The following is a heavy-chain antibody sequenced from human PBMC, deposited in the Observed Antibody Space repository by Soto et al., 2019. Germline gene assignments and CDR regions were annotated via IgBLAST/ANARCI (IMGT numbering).Heavy chain of an antibody. V-gene: IGHV3-23*01. CDR1: GFTFSSYA. Sequence: PGGSLRLSCVASGFTFSSYAMSWVRQAPGKGLEWVSAISGSGGSTYYADSVKGRFTISRDNSKNTLYLQMNSLRAEDTAVYYCAKGAVAGMPYYYGMDVWGQGTTVTVS. CDR2: ISGSGGST. D-gene: IGHD6-19*01. CDR3: AKGAVAGMPYYYGMDV. J-gene: IGHJ6*02.